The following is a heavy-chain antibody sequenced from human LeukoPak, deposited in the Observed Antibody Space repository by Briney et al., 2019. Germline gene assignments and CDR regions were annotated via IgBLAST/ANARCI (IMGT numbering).Heavy chain of an antibody. J-gene: IGHJ6*02. CDR2: INSDGSTT. D-gene: IGHD3-16*01. CDR1: GFSFSSSW. CDR3: AREFGAYGMVV. Sequence: PGGSLRLSCAASGFSFSSSWMHWVRQAPGTGLVWVSGINSDGSTTNYADSVKGRFTISRGKGMSSMYMQMNSLRAEYTAVYYCAREFGAYGMVVWGQGDPVTVSS. V-gene: IGHV3-74*01.